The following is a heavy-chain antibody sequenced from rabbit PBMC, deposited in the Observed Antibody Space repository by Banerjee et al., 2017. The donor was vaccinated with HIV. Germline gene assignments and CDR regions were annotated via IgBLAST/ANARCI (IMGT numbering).Heavy chain of an antibody. CDR2: ISTSSGRT. J-gene: IGHJ4*01. Sequence: QEQLEESGGGLVQPEGSLTLTCTASGFSFSGSYWICWVRQAPWKGLEWIGCISTSSGRTHYASWAKGRFTVSKTSSTTVTLQMTSLTAADTATYFCARSLNSDHGTGFLWGQGTLVTVS. CDR3: ARSLNSDHGTGFL. D-gene: IGHD2-1*01. V-gene: IGHV1S45*01. CDR1: GFSFSGSYW.